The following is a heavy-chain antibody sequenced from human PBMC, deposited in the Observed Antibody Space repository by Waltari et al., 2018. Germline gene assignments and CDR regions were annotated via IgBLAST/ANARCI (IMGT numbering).Heavy chain of an antibody. CDR1: GDSISSNSAA. D-gene: IGHD6-6*01. CDR2: TYYRSKWYN. V-gene: IGHV6-1*01. CDR3: ASLGYSSSSPTEYFQH. J-gene: IGHJ1*01. Sequence: QVQLQQSGPGLVKPSQTLSLTCSIPGDSISSNSAAWNWIRQSPSRGLEWLGRTYYRSKWYNDYAVSVKSRITINPDTSKNQFSLQLNSVTPEDTAVYYCASLGYSSSSPTEYFQHWGQGTLVTVSS.